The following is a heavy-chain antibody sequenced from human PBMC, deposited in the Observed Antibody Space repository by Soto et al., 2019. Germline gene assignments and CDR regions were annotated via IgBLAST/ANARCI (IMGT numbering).Heavy chain of an antibody. V-gene: IGHV1-2*02. CDR2: INPNSGGT. D-gene: IGHD3-10*01. CDR3: ARAVSYYIPD. J-gene: IGHJ4*02. CDR1: GYTFSSCY. Sequence: VKVSVHTSGYTFSSCYMHWVRQAPGQGLEWMGWINPNSGGTNFAQKFQGRVTMTRDTSIDTAYMELSSLRSDDTAVYYCARAVSYYIPDWGQGTLVTVSS.